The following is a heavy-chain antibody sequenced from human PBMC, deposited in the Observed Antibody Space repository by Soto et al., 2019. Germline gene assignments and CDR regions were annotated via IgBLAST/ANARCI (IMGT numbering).Heavy chain of an antibody. CDR3: LRGGRTYYYYGMDV. D-gene: IGHD5-12*01. Sequence: QVQLGESGGGVVQPGRSLRLSCAPSGFTFSSYAMHWVRQAPGKGLEWVAVISYDGSKKYYADSVKGRFTISRDNSKNTLDLQMNSLRVEDTAEYDCLRGGRTYYYYGMDVWGQGPTVTASS. CDR1: GFTFSSYA. CDR2: ISYDGSKK. J-gene: IGHJ6*02. V-gene: IGHV3-30-3*01.